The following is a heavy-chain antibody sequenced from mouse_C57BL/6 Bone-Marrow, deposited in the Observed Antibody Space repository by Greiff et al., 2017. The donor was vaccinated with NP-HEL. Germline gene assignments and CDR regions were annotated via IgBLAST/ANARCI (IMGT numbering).Heavy chain of an antibody. CDR3: ARVPLNWQFAY. CDR1: GYSITSGYY. D-gene: IGHD4-1*01. V-gene: IGHV3-6*01. CDR2: ISYDGSN. Sequence: ESGPGLVKPSQSLSLTCSVTGYSITSGYYWNWIRQFPGNKLEWMGYISYDGSNNYNPSLKNRISITRDTSKNQFFLKLNSVTTEDTATYYCARVPLNWQFAYWGQGTLVTVSA. J-gene: IGHJ3*01.